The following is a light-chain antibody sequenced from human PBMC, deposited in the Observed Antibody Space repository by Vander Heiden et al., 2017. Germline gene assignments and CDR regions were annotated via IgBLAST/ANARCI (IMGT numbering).Light chain of an antibody. CDR3: NSRDSSGNHLM. CDR1: SLRTYY. CDR2: GKN. J-gene: IGLJ3*02. V-gene: IGLV3-19*01. Sequence: SSELTQDPAVSVALGQTVRIKCQGDSLRTYYASWYQQKLGQAPVLVIYGKNNRPSGIPDRFSGSSSGNTASLTITGAQAEDEADYYCNSRDSSGNHLMFGGGTKLTVL.